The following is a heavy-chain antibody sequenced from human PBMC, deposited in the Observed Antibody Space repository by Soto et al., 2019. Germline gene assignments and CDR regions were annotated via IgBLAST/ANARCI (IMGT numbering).Heavy chain of an antibody. CDR2: ISGSGGST. CDR1: GCTFSSYA. Sequence: GVSQRLSYAASGCTFSSYAMSWVRQTPGKGLEWVSAISGSGGSTYYADSVKGRFTISRDNSKNTLYLQMNSLRAEDTAVYYCAKDRDIAARPRYFDYWGQGILVTVSS. J-gene: IGHJ4*02. D-gene: IGHD6-6*01. V-gene: IGHV3-23*01. CDR3: AKDRDIAARPRYFDY.